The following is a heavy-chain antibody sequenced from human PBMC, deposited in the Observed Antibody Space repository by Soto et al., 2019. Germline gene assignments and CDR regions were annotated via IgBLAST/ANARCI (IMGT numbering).Heavy chain of an antibody. CDR1: GGSISSYY. V-gene: IGHV4-59*01. D-gene: IGHD3-10*01. J-gene: IGHJ6*02. CDR3: ARRMILWFGDPWDYYGMDV. CDR2: IYYSGST. Sequence: PSETLSLTCTVSGGSISSYYWSWIRQPPGKGPEWIGYIYYSGSTNYNPSLKSRVTISVDTSKNQFSLKLSSVTAADTAVYYCARRMILWFGDPWDYYGMDVWGQGTTVTVSS.